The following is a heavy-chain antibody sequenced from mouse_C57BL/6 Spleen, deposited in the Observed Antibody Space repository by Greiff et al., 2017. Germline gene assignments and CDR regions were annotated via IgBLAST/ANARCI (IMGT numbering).Heavy chain of an antibody. CDR2: FYPGSGSI. CDR1: GYTFTEYT. V-gene: IGHV1-62-2*01. J-gene: IGHJ2*01. D-gene: IGHD1-1*01. CDR3: ARHEAYYGSKEYYFDY. Sequence: QVQLQQSGAELVKPGASVKLSCKASGYTFTEYTIHWVKQRSGQGLEWIGWFYPGSGSIKYNEKFKDKATLTADKSSSTVYMELSRLTSEDSAVYFCARHEAYYGSKEYYFDYWGQGTTLTVSS.